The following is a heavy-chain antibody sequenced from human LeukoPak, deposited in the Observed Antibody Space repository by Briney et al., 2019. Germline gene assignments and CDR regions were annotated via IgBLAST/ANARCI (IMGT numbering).Heavy chain of an antibody. CDR3: AKGSGRYWTFFDF. V-gene: IGHV3-9*01. J-gene: IGHJ4*02. Sequence: GGSLRLSCAASGLTFSSYWMHWVRQAPGKGLVWVSGISWNSGSIDYVESVKGRFTISRDNGENSLYLQMNSLTVEDTALYYCAKGSGRYWTFFDFWGQGTLVAVSS. CDR1: GLTFSSYW. CDR2: ISWNSGSI. D-gene: IGHD1-26*01.